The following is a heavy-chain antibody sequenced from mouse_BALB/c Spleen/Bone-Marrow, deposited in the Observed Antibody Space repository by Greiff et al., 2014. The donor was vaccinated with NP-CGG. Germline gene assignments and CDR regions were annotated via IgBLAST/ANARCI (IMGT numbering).Heavy chain of an antibody. D-gene: IGHD4-1*01. CDR2: ISSGSSII. CDR3: TRGGNWDDFDY. J-gene: IGHJ2*01. Sequence: DVKLVESGGGLVQPGGSRKLSCAASGFTFSSFGMHWVRQAPEKGLEWVAYISSGSSIIYYADTVKGRLTISRDDPKNTLFLQMTSLRSDDTAMYYCTRGGNWDDFDYWGQGTTLTVSS. CDR1: GFTFSSFG. V-gene: IGHV5-17*02.